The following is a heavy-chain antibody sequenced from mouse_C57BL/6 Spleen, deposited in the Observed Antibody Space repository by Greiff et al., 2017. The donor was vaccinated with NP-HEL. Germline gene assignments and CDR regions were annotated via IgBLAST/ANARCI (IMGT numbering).Heavy chain of an antibody. D-gene: IGHD6-1*01. J-gene: IGHJ4*01. V-gene: IGHV7-3*01. CDR3: ARWCHAYAMDY. CDR2: IRNKANGYTT. Sequence: DVQLQESGGGLVQPGGSLSLSCAASGFTFTDYYMSWVRQPPGKALEWLGFIRNKANGYTTEYSASVKGRFTISRDNSQSILYLQMNALRAEDSATYYCARWCHAYAMDYWGQGTSVTVSS. CDR1: GFTFTDYY.